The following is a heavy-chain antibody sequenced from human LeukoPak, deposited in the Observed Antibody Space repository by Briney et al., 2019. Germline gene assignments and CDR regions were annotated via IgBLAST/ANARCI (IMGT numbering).Heavy chain of an antibody. CDR3: AKDGGGSGSAPYFDY. Sequence: PGGSLRLSCAASGFTFSSYAMSWVRQAPGKGLEWVSAISGRGGSTYYADSVKGRFTISRDNSKNTLYLQMNSLRAEDTAVYYCAKDGGGSGSAPYFDYWGQGTLVTVSS. CDR1: GFTFSSYA. CDR2: ISGRGGST. D-gene: IGHD3-10*01. J-gene: IGHJ4*02. V-gene: IGHV3-23*01.